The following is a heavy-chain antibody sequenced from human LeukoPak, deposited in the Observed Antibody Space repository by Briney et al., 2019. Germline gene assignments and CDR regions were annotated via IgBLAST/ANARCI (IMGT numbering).Heavy chain of an antibody. V-gene: IGHV4-38-2*02. Sequence: SETLSLTCTVSGYSISSGYYWGWIRPPPGKGLEWIGTIFHSGSTYSNPSLKSRVTISVDTSKNQFSLNLSSVTAADTAVYYCASSEYSSGWYNFDYWGQGTLVTVSS. CDR2: IFHSGST. D-gene: IGHD6-19*01. CDR3: ASSEYSSGWYNFDY. CDR1: GYSISSGYY. J-gene: IGHJ4*02.